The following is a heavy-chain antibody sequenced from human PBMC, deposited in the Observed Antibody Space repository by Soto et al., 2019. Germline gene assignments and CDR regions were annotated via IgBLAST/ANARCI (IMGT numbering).Heavy chain of an antibody. CDR2: ISSSGSTI. V-gene: IGHV3-48*03. Sequence: GGSLRLSCTASGFTFSSYEMNGVRQAPGKGLEWVSDISSSGSTICYADSVKGRFTISRDNAKNSLYLQMNSLRAEDTAVYYCARGTYQGQYYCSGGSCSTAYGMDVWGQGTTVTVSS. CDR1: GFTFSSYE. CDR3: ARGTYQGQYYCSGGSCSTAYGMDV. D-gene: IGHD2-15*01. J-gene: IGHJ6*02.